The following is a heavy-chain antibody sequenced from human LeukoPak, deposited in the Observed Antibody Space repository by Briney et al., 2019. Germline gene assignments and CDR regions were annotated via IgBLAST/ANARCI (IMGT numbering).Heavy chain of an antibody. CDR1: GFTFRSYA. Sequence: GGSLRLSCAASGFTFRSYAMSWVREAPGKGLDWDSANSGSGGSTYYADSVKGRFTISRDNSKNTLYLQMNSLRAEDTAVYYCAKSAVAGTMLYFDYWGQGTLVTVSS. CDR2: NSGSGGST. D-gene: IGHD6-19*01. V-gene: IGHV3-23*01. CDR3: AKSAVAGTMLYFDY. J-gene: IGHJ4*02.